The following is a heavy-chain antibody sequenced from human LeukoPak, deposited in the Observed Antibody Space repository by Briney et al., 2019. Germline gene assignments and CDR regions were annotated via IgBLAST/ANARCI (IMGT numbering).Heavy chain of an antibody. CDR1: GFTFTSSA. V-gene: IGHV1-58*01. D-gene: IGHD2-8*01. CDR2: IVVGSGNT. Sequence: GTSVKVSCKASGFTFTSSAVQWVRQARAQRLEWIGWIVVGSGNTNYAQKFQERVTITRDMSTSTAYMELSSLRSEDTAVYYCAASNGDNLSSIGDYWGQGTLVTVSS. J-gene: IGHJ4*02. CDR3: AASNGDNLSSIGDY.